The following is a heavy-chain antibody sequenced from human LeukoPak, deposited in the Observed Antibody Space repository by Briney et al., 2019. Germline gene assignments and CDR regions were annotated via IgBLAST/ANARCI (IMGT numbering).Heavy chain of an antibody. CDR1: GFTFRGSA. Sequence: GGALRLSCAASGFTFRGSAMSWVRETPGKGLEWVSSITGNGQDTNYADFGKGRVTISRDNSKATLSLDMDSVRPEATAVYYCARARRRVDTSLLTSSYFESWGQGTLLTVSS. V-gene: IGHV3-23*01. J-gene: IGHJ4*02. CDR3: ARARRRVDTSLLTSSYFES. D-gene: IGHD2/OR15-2a*01. CDR2: ITGNGQDT.